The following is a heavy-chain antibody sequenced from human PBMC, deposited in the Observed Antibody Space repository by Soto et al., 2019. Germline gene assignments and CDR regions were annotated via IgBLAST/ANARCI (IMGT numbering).Heavy chain of an antibody. Sequence: PGGSLRLSCAAPGFTFSDYYMSWICQAPGKGLEWVSYISSSGSTIYYADSVKGRFTISRDNAKNSLYLQMNSLRAEDTAVYYCARDVEFAYTETGYYDILTGYYSQTPICAFDIWGQGTMVTVSS. CDR3: ARDVEFAYTETGYYDILTGYYSQTPICAFDI. J-gene: IGHJ3*02. CDR1: GFTFSDYY. CDR2: ISSSGSTI. D-gene: IGHD3-9*01. V-gene: IGHV3-11*01.